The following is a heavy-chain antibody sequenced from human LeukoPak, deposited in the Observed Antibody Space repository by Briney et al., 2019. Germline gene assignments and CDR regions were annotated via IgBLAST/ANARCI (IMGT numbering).Heavy chain of an antibody. CDR3: ARVRVIVVVPAATSPQGNWFDP. CDR2: INHSGST. Sequence: SETLSLTCAVYGGSFSGYYWSWIRQPPGKGLEWIGEINHSGSTNYNPSLKSRVIISVDTSKNQFSLKLSSVTAADTAVYYCARVRVIVVVPAATSPQGNWFDPWGQGTLVTVSS. V-gene: IGHV4-34*01. D-gene: IGHD2-2*01. CDR1: GGSFSGYY. J-gene: IGHJ5*02.